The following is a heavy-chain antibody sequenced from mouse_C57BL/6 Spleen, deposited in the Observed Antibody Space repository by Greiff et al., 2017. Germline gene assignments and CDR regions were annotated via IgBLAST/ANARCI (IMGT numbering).Heavy chain of an antibody. CDR3: AAVPFYYGSPNWYCDV. CDR1: GYSITSGYY. D-gene: IGHD1-1*01. V-gene: IGHV3-6*01. CDR2: ISYDGRN. J-gene: IGHJ1*03. Sequence: EVQVVESGPGLVKPSQSLSLTCSVTGYSITSGYYWNWIRQFPGNKLEWMGYISYDGRNHSNPSLKNRISITRYTSKTQFFLKLNSVTTEDTATYYCAAVPFYYGSPNWYCDVWGTGTTVTVSS.